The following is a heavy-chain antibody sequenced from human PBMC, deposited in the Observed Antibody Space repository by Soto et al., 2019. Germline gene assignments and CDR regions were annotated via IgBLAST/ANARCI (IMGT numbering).Heavy chain of an antibody. CDR2: ISGTGVNT. J-gene: IGHJ5*02. CDR1: GFIFSSYA. Sequence: GGSLRLSCEASGFIFSSYAITWVRQAPGQGLEWVSTISGTGVNTYYADSVKGRFTVSRDNSKNTVWLQMNSLRAADSSVYYCAKDSVHNLYRTSSLEDCFGPWGQGTLVTVSS. D-gene: IGHD6-6*01. V-gene: IGHV3-23*01. CDR3: AKDSVHNLYRTSSLEDCFGP.